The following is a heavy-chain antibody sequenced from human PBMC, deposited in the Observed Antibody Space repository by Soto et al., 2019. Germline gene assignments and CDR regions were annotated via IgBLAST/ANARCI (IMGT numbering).Heavy chain of an antibody. CDR1: GASISSSY. J-gene: IGHJ3*02. D-gene: IGHD3-22*01. CDR3: ARGCYDSNGQSNTFDI. V-gene: IGHV4-59*01. Sequence: NPSETLSLTCTVSGASISSSYWSWIRQSPGKGLEWIGYVYYSGSTNYNPSLKSRVTMLVDTSKNQFSLKLRSVTAADTAVYYCARGCYDSNGQSNTFDIWGQGTMVTVSS. CDR2: VYYSGST.